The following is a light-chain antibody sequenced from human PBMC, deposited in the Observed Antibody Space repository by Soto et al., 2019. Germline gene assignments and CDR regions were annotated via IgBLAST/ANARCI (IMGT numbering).Light chain of an antibody. CDR2: GAS. CDR3: QQYNNWPFSIT. J-gene: IGKJ5*01. Sequence: VLTQSPGTLSLSPGERATLNCRASQSISTSSLAWYRQKPGQAPRLLIYGASTRATGIPARFSGSGSGTEFTLTISSLQSEDFAVYYCQQYNNWPFSITFGQGTRLEIK. CDR1: QSISTS. V-gene: IGKV3-15*01.